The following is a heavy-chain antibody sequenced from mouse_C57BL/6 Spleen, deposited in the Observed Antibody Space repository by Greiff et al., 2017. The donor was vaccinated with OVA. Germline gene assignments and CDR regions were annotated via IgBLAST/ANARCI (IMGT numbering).Heavy chain of an antibody. Sequence: VQVVESGPGLVQPSQSLSITCTVSGFSLTSYGVHWVRQSPGKGLEWLGVIWRGGSTDYNAAFMSRLSITKDNSKSQVFFKMNSLQADDTAIYYCAKEGRDYYGSSYQWYFDVWGTGTTVTVSS. D-gene: IGHD1-1*01. V-gene: IGHV2-5*01. CDR2: IWRGGST. CDR3: AKEGRDYYGSSYQWYFDV. CDR1: GFSLTSYG. J-gene: IGHJ1*03.